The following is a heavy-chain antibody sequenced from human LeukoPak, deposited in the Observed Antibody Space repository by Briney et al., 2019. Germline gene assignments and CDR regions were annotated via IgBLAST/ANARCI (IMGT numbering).Heavy chain of an antibody. V-gene: IGHV3-23*01. CDR2: IDHTGDRT. D-gene: IGHD6-6*01. CDR1: GFTFSSYT. CDR3: AKWKYSNSGIDDY. Sequence: GGSLRLSCAASGFTFSSYTMAWVRQAPGKGLEWISDIDHTGDRTYYRDSVKGQFTISRDNSKNTLYLQMNSLRAEDTAVYYCAKWKYSNSGIDDYWGQGTLVTVSS. J-gene: IGHJ4*02.